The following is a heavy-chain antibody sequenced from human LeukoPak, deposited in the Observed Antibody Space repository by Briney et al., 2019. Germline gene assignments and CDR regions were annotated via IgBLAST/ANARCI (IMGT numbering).Heavy chain of an antibody. J-gene: IGHJ4*02. CDR2: ILISGST. D-gene: IGHD6-6*01. CDR3: ARVGSSSSGLDY. V-gene: IGHV4-59*01. CDR1: GDSIGSYY. Sequence: SETLSLTCTVSGDSIGSYYWTWIRQPPGKGLEWIGNILISGSTNYTPSLKSRVTISVDTSKNQFSLKLSSVTAADTAVYYCARVGSSSSGLDYWGQGTLVTVSS.